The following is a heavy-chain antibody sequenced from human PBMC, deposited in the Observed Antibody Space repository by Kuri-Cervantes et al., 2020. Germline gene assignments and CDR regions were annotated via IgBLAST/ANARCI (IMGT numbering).Heavy chain of an antibody. V-gene: IGHV4-30-4*08. CDR1: GDSISSVDYY. J-gene: IGHJ4*02. CDR2: IYYSGST. Sequence: SETLSLTCTVSGDSISSVDYYWTWIRQPPGKGLEWIGYIYYSGSTYYNPSLKSRVTISVDTSKNHFSLNLNSVTAADTAIYYCARQYCSSTSCYNSYYFDYWGQGTLVTVSS. CDR3: ARQYCSSTSCYNSYYFDY. D-gene: IGHD2-2*02.